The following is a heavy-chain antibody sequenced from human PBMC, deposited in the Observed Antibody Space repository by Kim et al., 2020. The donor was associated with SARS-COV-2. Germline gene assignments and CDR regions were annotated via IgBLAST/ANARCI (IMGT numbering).Heavy chain of an antibody. V-gene: IGHV3-21*01. CDR1: GFTFSSYS. Sequence: GGSLRLSCAASGFTFSSYSMNWVRQAPGKGLEWVSSISSSSSYIYYADSVKGRFTISRDNAKNSLYLQMNSLRAEDTAVYYCARDRAVHVVLDYWGQGTLVTVSS. CDR2: ISSSSSYI. CDR3: ARDRAVHVVLDY. D-gene: IGHD2-15*01. J-gene: IGHJ4*02.